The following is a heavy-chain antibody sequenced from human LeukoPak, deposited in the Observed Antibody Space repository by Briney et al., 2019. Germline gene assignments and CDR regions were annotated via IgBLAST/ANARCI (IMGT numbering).Heavy chain of an antibody. CDR1: GFTFSSYW. D-gene: IGHD1/OR15-1a*01. J-gene: IGHJ6*03. V-gene: IGHV3-7*01. Sequence: GGSLRLSCAASGFTFSSYWMSWVRQAPGKGLEWVANIKQDGSEKYYVDSVKGRFTISRDNAKNSLYLQMNSLRAEDTAVYYCARGGTPRPDYYMDVWGKGTTVTVSS. CDR2: IKQDGSEK. CDR3: ARGGTPRPDYYMDV.